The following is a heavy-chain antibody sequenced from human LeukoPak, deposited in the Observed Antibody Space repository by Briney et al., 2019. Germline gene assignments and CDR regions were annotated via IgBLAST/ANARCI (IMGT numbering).Heavy chain of an antibody. J-gene: IGHJ4*02. CDR1: GGTFSSYA. CDR3: ATGTPHYYDSSGYFLSGFDY. Sequence: SVKVSCEASGGTFSSYAISWVRQAPGQGLEWMGGIIPIFGTANYAQKFQGRVTITADESTSTAYMELSSLRSEDTAVYYCATGTPHYYDSSGYFLSGFDYWGQGTLVTVSS. CDR2: IIPIFGTA. D-gene: IGHD3-22*01. V-gene: IGHV1-69*13.